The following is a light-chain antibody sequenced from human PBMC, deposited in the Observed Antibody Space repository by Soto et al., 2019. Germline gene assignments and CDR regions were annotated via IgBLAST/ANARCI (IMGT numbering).Light chain of an antibody. J-gene: IGLJ3*02. CDR3: SSHTDNSVLKGV. CDR1: TGDIGDYNY. V-gene: IGLV2-14*03. Sequence: QSGLTQPASVSGSPGQSITISCTGTTGDIGDYNYVSWYQQLPGTAPKLIITEVTNRPSGVSLRFSGSKSGNTASLTISGLQAEDEGDYYCSSHTDNSVLKGVFGGGTKLTVL. CDR2: EVT.